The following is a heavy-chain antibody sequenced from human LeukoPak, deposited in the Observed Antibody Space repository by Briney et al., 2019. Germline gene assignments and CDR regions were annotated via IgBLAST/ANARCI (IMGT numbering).Heavy chain of an antibody. J-gene: IGHJ4*02. Sequence: GGSLRFSCAASGFIFSNFGMSWVRQAPGKGLEWVSSISYSGVNTYYADSVKGRFTISRDNSKNTLFLQMNSLRADDTAVYYCAKDLPPYYFDYWGQGTLVTVSS. CDR2: ISYSGVNT. CDR3: AKDLPPYYFDY. CDR1: GFIFSNFG. V-gene: IGHV3-23*01.